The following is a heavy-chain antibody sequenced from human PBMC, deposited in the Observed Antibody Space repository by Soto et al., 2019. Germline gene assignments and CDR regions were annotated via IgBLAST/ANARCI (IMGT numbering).Heavy chain of an antibody. J-gene: IGHJ4*02. Sequence: EVQLVESGGGLVQPGGSLRLSCAASGFTFSSYWMHWVRQAPGKGLVWVSRINSDGRTTSYADSVKGRFTISRDNAKNTLYLQMNSLRAEDTAVYYCAREPSVNLNIDYWGQGTLVTVSS. D-gene: IGHD1-7*01. V-gene: IGHV3-74*01. CDR1: GFTFSSYW. CDR2: INSDGRTT. CDR3: AREPSVNLNIDY.